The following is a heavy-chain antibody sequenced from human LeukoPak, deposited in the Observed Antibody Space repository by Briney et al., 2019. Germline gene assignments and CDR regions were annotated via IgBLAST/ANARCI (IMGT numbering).Heavy chain of an antibody. V-gene: IGHV3-23*01. Sequence: GGSLRLSCAASGFTFSSYAMSWVRQAPRKGLEWVSAISGSGGSTYYADSVKGRFTISRDNSKNTLYLQMNSLRAEDTAVYYSAVGSYLGRNFDYWGQGTLVTVSS. CDR3: AVGSYLGRNFDY. CDR1: GFTFSSYA. J-gene: IGHJ4*02. CDR2: ISGSGGST. D-gene: IGHD1-26*01.